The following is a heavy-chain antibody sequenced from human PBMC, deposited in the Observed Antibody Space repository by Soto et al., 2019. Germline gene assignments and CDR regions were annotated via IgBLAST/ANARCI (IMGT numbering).Heavy chain of an antibody. J-gene: IGHJ4*02. CDR3: QGVNYYDSSGYYYFDY. D-gene: IGHD3-22*01. V-gene: IGHV4-31*03. CDR1: GGSISSGGYY. CDR2: IYYSGST. Sequence: SETLSLTCTVSGGSISSGGYYWSWIRQHPGKGLEWIGYIYYSGSTYYNPSLKSRVTISVDTSKNQFSLKLSSVTAADTAVYYCQGVNYYDSSGYYYFDYWGQGTLVTVSS.